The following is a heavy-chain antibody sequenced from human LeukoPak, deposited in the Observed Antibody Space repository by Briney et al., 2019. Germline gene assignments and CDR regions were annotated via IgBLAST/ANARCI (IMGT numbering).Heavy chain of an antibody. J-gene: IGHJ4*02. V-gene: IGHV3-30*19. Sequence: PGRSLRLSCAASGFTFSSYDMHSVRQAPGNGLEWVAFIRYDGSDQYYADSVKGRFTISRDNSKNTLSLHLNSLRSEDTAVYYCARYEYFDLWGQGTLVIVSS. CDR2: IRYDGSDQ. CDR1: GFTFSSYD. D-gene: IGHD3-16*01. CDR3: ARYEYFDL.